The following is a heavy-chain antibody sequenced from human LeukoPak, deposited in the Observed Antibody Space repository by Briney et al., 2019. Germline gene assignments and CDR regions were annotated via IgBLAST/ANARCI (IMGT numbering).Heavy chain of an antibody. CDR1: GASISSDY. CDR3: ARHFPYCGGDCPYYYMDV. Sequence: SEALSLTCSVSGASISSDYRSWIRQPPGKGPEWIGNNYCSETTKYNPSLRSRATISGDTSKNQFSLKLSSVTAADTAVYYCARHFPYCGGDCPYYYMDVWGKGTTVTVSS. CDR2: NYCSETT. D-gene: IGHD2-21*02. J-gene: IGHJ6*03. V-gene: IGHV4-59*08.